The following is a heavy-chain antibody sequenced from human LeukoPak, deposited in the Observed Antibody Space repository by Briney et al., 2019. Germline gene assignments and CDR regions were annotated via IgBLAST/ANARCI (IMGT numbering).Heavy chain of an antibody. V-gene: IGHV1-2*02. CDR3: ARANFLYCSSTTCLFDY. CDR2: INPNSGDI. CDR1: GYTFTDYY. D-gene: IGHD2-2*01. J-gene: IGHJ4*02. Sequence: VSVKVSCKASGYTFTDYYLHWVRQAPGQGFEWMGWINPNSGDINYAQKFQGRVTMTRDTSNSTAHMEMSRLRSDDTAVYYCARANFLYCSSTTCLFDYWGQGTLVTVSS.